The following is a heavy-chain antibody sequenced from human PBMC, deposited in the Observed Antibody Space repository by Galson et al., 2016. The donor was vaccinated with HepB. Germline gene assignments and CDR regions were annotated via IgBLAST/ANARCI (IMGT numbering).Heavy chain of an antibody. V-gene: IGHV3-23*01. J-gene: IGHJ4*02. CDR1: GFTFDDYG. CDR3: AKRGGLKYYFDC. Sequence: SLRLSCAVSGFTFDDYGVSWVRQAPGQGLEWVSSISPGGSTYTDSVKGRFTISRDNSRNTLYLEMNSLRAEDTAVYYCAKRGGLKYYFDCWGQGTLVTVSS. CDR2: ISPGGST. D-gene: IGHD2-15*01.